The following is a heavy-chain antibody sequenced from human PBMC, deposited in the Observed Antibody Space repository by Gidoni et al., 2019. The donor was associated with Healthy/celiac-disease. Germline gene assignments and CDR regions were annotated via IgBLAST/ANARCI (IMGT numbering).Heavy chain of an antibody. J-gene: IGHJ4*02. Sequence: EVQLVESGGGLVQPGRSIRLSCAASGFTFDDYAMHWVRQAPGKGLECVSGSSWNSGSIGYADSVKGRFTISRDNAKNSLYLQMNSLRAEDTALYYCAKDRRGVGGCWGPDYWGQGTLVTVSS. CDR2: SSWNSGSI. CDR1: GFTFDDYA. V-gene: IGHV3-9*01. CDR3: AKDRRGVGGCWGPDY. D-gene: IGHD3-16*01.